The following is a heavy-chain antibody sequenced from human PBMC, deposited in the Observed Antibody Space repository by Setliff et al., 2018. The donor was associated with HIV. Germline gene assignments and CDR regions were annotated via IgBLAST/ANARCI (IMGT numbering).Heavy chain of an antibody. V-gene: IGHV3-73*01. J-gene: IGHJ4*02. CDR3: TRWYYYDSSGYYADY. Sequence: QTGGSLRLSCAASGFTFSGSAMHWVRQASGKGLEWVGRIRSKANSYATAYAASVKGRFTISRDDSKNTAYLQMNSLKTEDTAVYYCTRWYYYDSSGYYADYWGQGTLVTVSS. CDR1: GFTFSGSA. D-gene: IGHD3-22*01. CDR2: IRSKANSYAT.